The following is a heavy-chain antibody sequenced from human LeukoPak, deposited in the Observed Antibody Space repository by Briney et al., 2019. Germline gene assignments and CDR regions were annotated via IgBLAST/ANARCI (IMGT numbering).Heavy chain of an antibody. CDR2: ISGSGGST. J-gene: IGHJ4*02. Sequence: GGSLRLSCAASGFTFSSYWMHWVRQAPGKGLEWVSAISGSGGSTYYADSVKGRFTISRDNSKNTLYLQMNSLRAEDTAVYYCAKVRYCSSTSCYGVDYWGQGALVTVSS. CDR3: AKVRYCSSTSCYGVDY. V-gene: IGHV3-23*01. CDR1: GFTFSSYW. D-gene: IGHD2-2*01.